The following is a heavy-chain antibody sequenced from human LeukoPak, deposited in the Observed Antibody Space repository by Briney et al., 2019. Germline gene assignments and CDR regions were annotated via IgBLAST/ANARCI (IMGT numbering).Heavy chain of an antibody. Sequence: ASVKVSCKASGYTFTGYYMHWVRQAPGQGLEWMGWINPNSGCTNYAQKFQGRVTMTRDTSISTAYMELSRLRSGDTAVYYCARENSSGWYYNWFDPWGQGTLVTVSS. CDR3: ARENSSGWYYNWFDP. CDR1: GYTFTGYY. J-gene: IGHJ5*02. V-gene: IGHV1-2*02. CDR2: INPNSGCT. D-gene: IGHD6-19*01.